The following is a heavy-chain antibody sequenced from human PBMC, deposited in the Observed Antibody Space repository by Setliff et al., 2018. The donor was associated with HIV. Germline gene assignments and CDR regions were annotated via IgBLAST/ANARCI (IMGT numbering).Heavy chain of an antibody. D-gene: IGHD1-20*01. V-gene: IGHV4-38-2*01. CDR2: IYHSGST. J-gene: IGHJ4*02. CDR1: GYSISSGYY. CDR3: ARLNNGAHYFHFDY. Sequence: SETLSLTCAVSGYSISSGYYWGWIRQPPGKGLEWMGSIYHSGSTYYTPSLNSRVTISVGTSKNQFSLKLSSVTAADTAVYYCARLNNGAHYFHFDYWGQGTLVTVSS.